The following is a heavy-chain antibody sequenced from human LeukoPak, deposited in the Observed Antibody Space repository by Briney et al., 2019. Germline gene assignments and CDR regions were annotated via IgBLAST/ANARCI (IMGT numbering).Heavy chain of an antibody. CDR3: ARDPPYYYGSGSYYFDY. Sequence: PGGSLRLSCAASGFTFSSYSVNWVRQAPGKGLEWVSYISSSSSTIYYADSVKGRFTISRDNAKNSLYLQMNSLRAEDTAVYYCARDPPYYYGSGSYYFDYWGQGTLVTVSS. V-gene: IGHV3-48*01. D-gene: IGHD3-10*01. CDR1: GFTFSSYS. J-gene: IGHJ4*02. CDR2: ISSSSSTI.